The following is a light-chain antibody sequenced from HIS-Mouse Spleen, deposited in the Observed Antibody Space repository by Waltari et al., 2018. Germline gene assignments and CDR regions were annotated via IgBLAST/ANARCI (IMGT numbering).Light chain of an antibody. CDR2: EGS. V-gene: IGLV2-23*01. CDR1: SSAVGIYNL. J-gene: IGLJ3*02. CDR3: CSYAGSSTLM. Sequence: QSALTQPASVSGSPVQSFTISCTGTSSAVGIYNLVSWYQQHPGKAPKLMIYEGSKRPSGVSNRFSCSKSGNTASLTISGLQAEDEADYYCCSYAGSSTLMFGGGTKLTVL.